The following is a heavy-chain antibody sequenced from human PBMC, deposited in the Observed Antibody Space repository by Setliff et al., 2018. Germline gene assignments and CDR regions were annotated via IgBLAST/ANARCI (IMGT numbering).Heavy chain of an antibody. CDR3: ARSPANGGHDAFDI. Sequence: GGSLRLSCATSGFSFSGYGMHWVRQAPGKGLEWVSYISSTSSTIYYADSVKGRFTISRDSAKNSLYLQMNSLGAEGTAVYYCARSPANGGHDAFDIWGQGTMVTVSS. V-gene: IGHV3-48*01. J-gene: IGHJ3*02. D-gene: IGHD6-25*01. CDR1: GFSFSGYG. CDR2: ISSTSSTI.